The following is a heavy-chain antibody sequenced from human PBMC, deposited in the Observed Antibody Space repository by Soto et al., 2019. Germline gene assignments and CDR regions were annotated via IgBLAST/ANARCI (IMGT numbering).Heavy chain of an antibody. CDR2: MNQDGSER. J-gene: IGHJ4*02. D-gene: IGHD1-7*01. V-gene: IGHV3-7*01. CDR3: TRDRSGTMLF. Sequence: EVQLVESGGGLVQPGGSLRLSCTASGFTFSNYWMSWVRQAPGEGLEWVANMNQDGSERYYVDSVKGRFTISRDNAKNSLYMQVSSVRAEDTAIYYCTRDRSGTMLFWGQGTLVTVSS. CDR1: GFTFSNYW.